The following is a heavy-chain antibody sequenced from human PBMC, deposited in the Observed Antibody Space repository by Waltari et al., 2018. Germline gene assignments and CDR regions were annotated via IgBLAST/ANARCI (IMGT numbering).Heavy chain of an antibody. Sequence: QLQLQESGPGLVKPSETLSLTCTVSGGSISSSSYYWGWIRQPPGKGLEWIGGIYYSGSTYYNPSLKSRVTISVDMSKNQFSLKLSSVTAADTAVYYCARDSSSGGRVYYYYGMDVWGQGTTVTVSS. D-gene: IGHD6-6*01. CDR2: IYYSGST. CDR1: GGSISSSSYY. V-gene: IGHV4-39*07. J-gene: IGHJ6*02. CDR3: ARDSSSGGRVYYYYGMDV.